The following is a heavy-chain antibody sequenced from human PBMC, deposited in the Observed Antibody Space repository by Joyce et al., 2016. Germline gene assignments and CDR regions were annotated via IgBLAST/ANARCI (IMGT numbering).Heavy chain of an antibody. D-gene: IGHD6-19*01. V-gene: IGHV6-1*01. CDR1: GDSVSTNSAA. J-gene: IGHJ4*02. CDR2: TYYRSEWYN. Sequence: QVQLQQSGPGLVKPSQTLSLTCAISGDSVSTNSAAWNLIRQSPSRGHEWLGRTYYRSEWYNDYALSVEGRITINPDTTKSQFSLQLNSVTPEDTAVYFCARYNSAWYFDYWGQGTLVTVSS. CDR3: ARYNSAWYFDY.